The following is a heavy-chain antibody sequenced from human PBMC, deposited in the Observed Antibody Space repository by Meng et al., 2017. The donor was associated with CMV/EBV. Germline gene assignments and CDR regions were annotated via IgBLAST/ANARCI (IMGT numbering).Heavy chain of an antibody. CDR1: GFTCSRDS. CDR3: ARGDSGSYFDY. D-gene: IGHD1-26*01. Sequence: FCAASGFTCSRDSMNWVRQAPGKGLEWVSSISSSSSYIYYADSVKGRFTISRDNAKNSLYLQMNSLRAEDTAVYYCARGDSGSYFDYWGQGTLVTVSS. V-gene: IGHV3-21*01. CDR2: ISSSSSYI. J-gene: IGHJ4*02.